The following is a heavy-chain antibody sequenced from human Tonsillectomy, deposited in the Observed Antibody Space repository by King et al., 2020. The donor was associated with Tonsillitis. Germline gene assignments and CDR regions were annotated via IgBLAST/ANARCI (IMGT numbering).Heavy chain of an antibody. V-gene: IGHV1-69*09. D-gene: IGHD3-22*01. Sequence: QLVQSGAKVKKPGSSVKVSCKASGGTFISHAISWVRQAPGQGFEWMGRIIPIIGIGDYAQKFQGRVTITADKSTSTVYMELSSLRSEDTAVYYCARGLYDSSGFTLGFWGQGTLVTVSS. CDR3: ARGLYDSSGFTLGF. CDR2: IIPIIGIG. J-gene: IGHJ4*02. CDR1: GGTFISHA.